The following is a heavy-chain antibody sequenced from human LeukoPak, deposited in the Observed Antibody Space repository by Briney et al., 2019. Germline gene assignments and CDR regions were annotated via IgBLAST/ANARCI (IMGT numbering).Heavy chain of an antibody. D-gene: IGHD6-6*01. J-gene: IGHJ4*02. Sequence: GASVKVSFKASGYTFTSYGISWVRQAPGQGREWMGWISAYNGNTNYAQKLQGRVTMTTGTSTSTAYMELGSLRSDDTAVYYCARDRLYSSSSGGYWGQGTLVTVSS. CDR2: ISAYNGNT. V-gene: IGHV1-18*01. CDR3: ARDRLYSSSSGGY. CDR1: GYTFTSYG.